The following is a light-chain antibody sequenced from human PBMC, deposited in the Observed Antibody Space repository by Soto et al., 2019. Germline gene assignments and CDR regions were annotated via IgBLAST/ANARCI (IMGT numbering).Light chain of an antibody. CDR2: AAY. Sequence: DIQMTQAPSSLSASVGDRVTITCRARQDISTYLAWYQQKPGKVPKLLISAAYTLQSGVPPRFSGSGSWTDFTLTISSLQPEDVANYYCQKYDNAPLTFGGGTKVEIK. CDR3: QKYDNAPLT. J-gene: IGKJ4*01. V-gene: IGKV1-27*01. CDR1: QDISTY.